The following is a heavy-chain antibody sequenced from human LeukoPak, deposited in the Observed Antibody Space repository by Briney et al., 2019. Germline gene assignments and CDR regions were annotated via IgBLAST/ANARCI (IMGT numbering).Heavy chain of an antibody. CDR3: ARVEYYDFWSGYSPLFDY. Sequence: PSETLSLTCAVYGGSFSGYYWSWIRQPPGKGLEWIGEINHSGSTNYNPSLKSRVTISVDTSKNQFSLKLSSVTAADTAVYYCARVEYYDFWSGYSPLFDYWGQGTLVTVS. CDR1: GGSFSGYY. V-gene: IGHV4-34*01. CDR2: INHSGST. J-gene: IGHJ4*02. D-gene: IGHD3-3*01.